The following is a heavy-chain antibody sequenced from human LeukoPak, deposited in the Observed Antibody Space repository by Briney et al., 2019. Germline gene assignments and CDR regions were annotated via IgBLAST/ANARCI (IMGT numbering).Heavy chain of an antibody. Sequence: SQTLSLTCTVSGGSISSGGYYWSWIRQPPGKGLEWIGYIYHSGSTYYNPFLKSRVTISVDRSRNQFSLKLSSVTAADTAVYYCARNAFKTSSENYFDFWGRGTLVTVSS. CDR2: IYHSGST. J-gene: IGHJ4*02. D-gene: IGHD3-3*02. CDR3: ARNAFKTSSENYFDF. V-gene: IGHV4-30-2*01. CDR1: GGSISSGGYY.